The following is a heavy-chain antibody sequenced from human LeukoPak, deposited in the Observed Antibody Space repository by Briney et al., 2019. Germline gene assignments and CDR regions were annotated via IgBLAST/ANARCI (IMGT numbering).Heavy chain of an antibody. CDR2: VYSTGST. CDR1: GGSISSYY. Sequence: SETLSLTCTVSGGSISSYYWSWIRQPAGKGLEWIGRVYSTGSTNYNPSLKSRVTISVDTSKNQFSLKLSSVTAPDTAVYYCARDQGTGSGRYYYYYMDVWGKGTTVTISS. D-gene: IGHD3-10*01. CDR3: ARDQGTGSGRYYYYYMDV. V-gene: IGHV4-4*07. J-gene: IGHJ6*03.